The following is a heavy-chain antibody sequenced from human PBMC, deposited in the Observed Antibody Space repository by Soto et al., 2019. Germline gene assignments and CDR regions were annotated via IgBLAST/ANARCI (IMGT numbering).Heavy chain of an antibody. Sequence: GESLKISCKGSGYSFTSYWIGWVRQMPGKGLEWMGIIYPGDSDTRFSPSFQGQVTISADKSISTAYLQWSSLKASDTAMYYCARRAIRDYYGSGSYFFDYWGQGTLVTVSS. CDR3: ARRAIRDYYGSGSYFFDY. CDR1: GYSFTSYW. D-gene: IGHD3-10*01. J-gene: IGHJ4*02. V-gene: IGHV5-51*01. CDR2: IYPGDSDT.